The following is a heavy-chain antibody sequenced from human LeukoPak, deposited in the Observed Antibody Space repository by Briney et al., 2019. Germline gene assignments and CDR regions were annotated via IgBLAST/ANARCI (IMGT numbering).Heavy chain of an antibody. D-gene: IGHD6-19*01. J-gene: IGHJ4*02. V-gene: IGHV3-33*01. CDR2: IWYDGSNK. CDR1: GFTFSSYG. CDR3: AREGIAVAAASLAFDY. Sequence: GRSLRLSCAASGFTFSSYGMHWVRQAPGKGLEWVAVIWYDGSNKYYADSVKGRFTISRDNSKNTLYLQMNSLRAEDTAAYYCAREGIAVAAASLAFDYWGQGTLVTVSS.